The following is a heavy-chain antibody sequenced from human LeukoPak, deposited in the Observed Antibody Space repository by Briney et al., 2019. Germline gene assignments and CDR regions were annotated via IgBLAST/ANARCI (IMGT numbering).Heavy chain of an antibody. Sequence: GASVKVSCKSSGYTFTGYYMHWVRQAPGQGLEWMGWINPNSGGTNYAQKFQGRVTMTRDTSISTAYMELSRLRSDDTAVYYCARVGVRYYGSGSHVNDWFDPWGQGTLVTVSS. CDR1: GYTFTGYY. CDR3: ARVGVRYYGSGSHVNDWFDP. CDR2: INPNSGGT. V-gene: IGHV1-2*02. D-gene: IGHD3-10*01. J-gene: IGHJ5*02.